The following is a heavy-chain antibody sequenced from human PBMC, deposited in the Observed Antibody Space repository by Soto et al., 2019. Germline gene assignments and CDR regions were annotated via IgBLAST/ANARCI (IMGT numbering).Heavy chain of an antibody. CDR2: ISPYNGNT. CDR1: GYTFTRYG. Sequence: ASVKVSCKASGYTFTRYGISWLRQAPGQGLEWMGWISPYNGNTNHAQKLQGRVTMTTDTSTSTVYMELRSLRSDDTAVYYCARGQPGIAAVGTLRNSFDPWGQGTLVTVSS. D-gene: IGHD6-13*01. J-gene: IGHJ5*02. CDR3: ARGQPGIAAVGTLRNSFDP. V-gene: IGHV1-18*01.